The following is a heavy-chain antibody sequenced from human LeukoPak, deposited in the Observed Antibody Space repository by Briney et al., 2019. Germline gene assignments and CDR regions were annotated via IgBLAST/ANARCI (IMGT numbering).Heavy chain of an antibody. V-gene: IGHV3-30*18. J-gene: IGHJ4*02. CDR3: AKASDYYYDSRGYYLGLDY. Sequence: GGSLRLSCAASGFTFSSYGMHWVRQAPGKGVEWVAVISYDGSNKYYADSVKGRFTISRDNSKNTLYLQMNSLRAEDTAVYYCAKASDYYYDSRGYYLGLDYWGQGTLVTVSS. CDR2: ISYDGSNK. CDR1: GFTFSSYG. D-gene: IGHD3-22*01.